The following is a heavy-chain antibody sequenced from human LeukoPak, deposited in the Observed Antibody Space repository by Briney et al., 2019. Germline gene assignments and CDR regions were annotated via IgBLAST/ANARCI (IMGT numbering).Heavy chain of an antibody. CDR2: IYYSGST. J-gene: IGHJ4*02. CDR3: ARRSTNHVHTAIAH. V-gene: IGHV4-59*01. D-gene: IGHD5-18*01. Sequence: PSETLSLTCTVPGGSISSYYWGWIRQPPGKGLEWIGYIYYSGSTNYNPSLKSRVTISVDTSKNQFSLKLSSVTAADTLVYYCARRSTNHVHTAIAHGAQGTVVTVSS. CDR1: GGSISSYY.